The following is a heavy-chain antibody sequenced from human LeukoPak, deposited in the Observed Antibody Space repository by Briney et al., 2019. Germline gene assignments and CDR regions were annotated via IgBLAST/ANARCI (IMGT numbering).Heavy chain of an antibody. D-gene: IGHD5-12*01. CDR1: GFTFSGSA. CDR2: IRSKANSYAT. Sequence: GGSLRLSCAASGFTFSGSAMHWVRQASGKGLEWVGRIRSKANSYATAYGASVKGRFTISRDDSKNTAYLQMNSLKTEDTAVYYCTRQLIVATITDYWGQGTLVTVSS. CDR3: TRQLIVATITDY. V-gene: IGHV3-73*01. J-gene: IGHJ4*02.